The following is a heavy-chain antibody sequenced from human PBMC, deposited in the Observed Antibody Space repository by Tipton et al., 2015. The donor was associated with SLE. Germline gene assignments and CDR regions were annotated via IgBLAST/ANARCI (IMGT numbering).Heavy chain of an antibody. CDR3: ARSYGDYVNWFDP. J-gene: IGHJ5*02. V-gene: IGHV4-59*01. Sequence: TLSLTCTVSGGSISSYYWSWIRQPPGKGLEWIGDIYYSGSTNYNPSLKSRVTISVDTSKNQFSLKLSSVTAADTAVYYCARSYGDYVNWFDPWGQGTLVTVSS. D-gene: IGHD4-17*01. CDR1: GGSISSYY. CDR2: IYYSGST.